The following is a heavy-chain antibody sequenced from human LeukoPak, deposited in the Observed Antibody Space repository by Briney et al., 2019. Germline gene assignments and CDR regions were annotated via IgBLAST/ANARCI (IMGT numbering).Heavy chain of an antibody. Sequence: SSETLSLTCTVSGGSISSNYWSWIRQPPGKGLEWIGYMYYSGSTNYNPSLKSRVTISVDTSKNQFSLKLSSVTAADTAVYYCARGTVTYYYMDVWGKGTTVTVSS. CDR1: GGSISSNY. V-gene: IGHV4-59*01. J-gene: IGHJ6*03. D-gene: IGHD2-2*01. CDR2: MYYSGST. CDR3: ARGTVTYYYMDV.